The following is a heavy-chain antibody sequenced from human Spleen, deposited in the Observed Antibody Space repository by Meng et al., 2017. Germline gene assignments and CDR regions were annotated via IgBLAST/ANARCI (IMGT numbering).Heavy chain of an antibody. Sequence: SETLSLTCSVSGASISGYYWSWVRQPPGMGLQWVGHAHHSGSTNYNPSLKSRLTISVDSSRNQFSVNLRSVTAADTALYYCARDYCSGDSCYSGELNWFDPWGQGTLVTVSS. CDR1: GASISGYY. CDR2: AHHSGST. J-gene: IGHJ5*02. CDR3: ARDYCSGDSCYSGELNWFDP. V-gene: IGHV4-59*01. D-gene: IGHD2-15*01.